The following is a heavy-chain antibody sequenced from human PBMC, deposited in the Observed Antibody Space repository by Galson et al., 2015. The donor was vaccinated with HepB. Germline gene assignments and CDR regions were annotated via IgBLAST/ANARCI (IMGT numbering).Heavy chain of an antibody. J-gene: IGHJ4*02. CDR1: GFTFSSYS. D-gene: IGHD3-22*01. CDR3: ARGNAALGYYDSSGYEY. Sequence: SLRLSCAASGFTFSSYSMNWVRQAPGKGLEWVSYISSSSSTIYYADSVKGRFTISRDNAKNSLYLQMNSLRAEDTAVYYCARGNAALGYYDSSGYEYWGQGTLVTVSS. CDR2: ISSSSSTI. V-gene: IGHV3-48*01.